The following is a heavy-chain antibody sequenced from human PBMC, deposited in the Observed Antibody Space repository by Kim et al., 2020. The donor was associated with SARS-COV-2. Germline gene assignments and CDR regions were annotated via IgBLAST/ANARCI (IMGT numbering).Heavy chain of an antibody. CDR2: ISSGSNTI. D-gene: IGHD3-16*01. CDR1: GFTFSDYY. Sequence: GGSLRLSCVASGFTFSDYYMHWIRQPPGKGLEWLLYISSGSNTIYQADSVKGRFTISRDNAENSLYLHMSSLRVEDTAVYYCARGGGLGSWGQGTLVTVSS. V-gene: IGHV3-11*01. CDR3: ARGGGLGS. J-gene: IGHJ5*02.